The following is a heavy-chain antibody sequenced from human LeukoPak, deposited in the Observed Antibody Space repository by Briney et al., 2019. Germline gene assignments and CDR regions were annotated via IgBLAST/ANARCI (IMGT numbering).Heavy chain of an antibody. J-gene: IGHJ3*02. D-gene: IGHD4-17*01. CDR2: ISSSSSYI. V-gene: IGHV3-21*01. Sequence: GGSLRLSCAASGFTFSSHSMNWVRQAPGKGLEWVSSISSSSSYIYYADSVKGRFTISRHNAKNSLYLQMNTLRVEDTAVYYCARDSTTVTIGDAFDIWGQGTMVTVSS. CDR3: ARDSTTVTIGDAFDI. CDR1: GFTFSSHS.